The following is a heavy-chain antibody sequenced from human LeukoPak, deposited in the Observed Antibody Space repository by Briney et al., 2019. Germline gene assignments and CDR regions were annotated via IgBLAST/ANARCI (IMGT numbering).Heavy chain of an antibody. CDR1: GFTFSTSA. J-gene: IGHJ6*02. CDR3: ARSQGLWAYYYYYGMDV. V-gene: IGHV3-33*01. Sequence: GGSLRLSCAASGFTFSTSAMHWVRQAPGKGLEWVALIWYDGSNKYYADSVKGRFTISRDNSKNTLSLQMNSLRAEDTAVYYCARSQGLWAYYYYYGMDVWGQGTTVTVSS. D-gene: IGHD5-18*01. CDR2: IWYDGSNK.